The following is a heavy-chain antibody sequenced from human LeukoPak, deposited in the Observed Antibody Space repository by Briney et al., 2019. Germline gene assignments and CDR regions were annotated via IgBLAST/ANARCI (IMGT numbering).Heavy chain of an antibody. CDR2: IHYSGTT. Sequence: SETLSLTCTVSGGSISGYYWSWFRQPPGKEVEWIGYIHYSGTTNYNPSLRSRVTISVDTSKNHFSLKLSSVTAADTAVYYCARERGILRGDAFDLWGQGTMVTVSA. D-gene: IGHD1-26*01. CDR3: ARERGILRGDAFDL. J-gene: IGHJ3*01. CDR1: GGSISGYY. V-gene: IGHV4-59*12.